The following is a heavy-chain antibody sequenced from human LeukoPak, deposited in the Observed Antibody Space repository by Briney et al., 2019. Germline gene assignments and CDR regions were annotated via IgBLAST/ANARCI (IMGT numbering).Heavy chain of an antibody. CDR2: IKSKTDGGTT. Sequence: GGSLRLSCAASGFTFSNAWMSWVRQAPGKGLEWVGRIKSKTDGGTTDYAAPVKGRFTISRDDSKNTLYLQMNSPKTEDTAVYYCTTCTLYSSSWYMVYYYYYMDVWGKGTTVTVSS. CDR1: GFTFSNAW. V-gene: IGHV3-15*01. CDR3: TTCTLYSSSWYMVYYYYYMDV. D-gene: IGHD6-13*01. J-gene: IGHJ6*03.